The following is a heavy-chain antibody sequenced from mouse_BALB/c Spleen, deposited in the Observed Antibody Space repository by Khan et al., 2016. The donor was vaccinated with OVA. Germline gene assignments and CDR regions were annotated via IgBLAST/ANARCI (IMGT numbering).Heavy chain of an antibody. D-gene: IGHD1-1*01. Sequence: VQLKQSGPGLVKPSQSLSLTCTVTGYSITSDYAWNWIRQFPGNKLEWMGYISYSGSTGYNPSLKSRLSITRDTSNNQFFLQLNSVTTEDTATXYCARRYYYGHWYFDVWGAGTTVTVSS. V-gene: IGHV3-2*02. CDR1: GYSITSDYA. J-gene: IGHJ1*01. CDR3: ARRYYYGHWYFDV. CDR2: ISYSGST.